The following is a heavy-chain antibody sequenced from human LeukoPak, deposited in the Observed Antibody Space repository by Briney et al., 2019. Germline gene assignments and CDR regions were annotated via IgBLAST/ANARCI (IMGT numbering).Heavy chain of an antibody. J-gene: IGHJ6*04. CDR3: ARSADSSSGYYYYGMDV. D-gene: IGHD6-13*01. Sequence: SVKVSCKASGGTFSGYAITWVRQAPGQGLEWMRGIIPIFGTANYAQKFQGRVTITADESTSTAYMELSSLRSEDTAVYYCARSADSSSGYYYYGMDVWGKGTTVTVSS. CDR1: GGTFSGYA. V-gene: IGHV1-69*13. CDR2: IIPIFGTA.